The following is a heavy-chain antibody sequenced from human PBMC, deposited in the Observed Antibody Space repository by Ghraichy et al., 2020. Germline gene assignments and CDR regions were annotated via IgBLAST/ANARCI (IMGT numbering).Heavy chain of an antibody. D-gene: IGHD1-26*01. CDR2: ISAYNGNT. CDR3: ARDSLYPPWDTLGRFDP. J-gene: IGHJ5*02. CDR1: GYTFTSYG. Sequence: ASVKVSCKASGYTFTSYGISWVRQAPGQGLEWMGWISAYNGNTNYAQKLQGRVTMTTDTSTSTAYMELRSLRSDDTAVYYCARDSLYPPWDTLGRFDPWGQGTLVTVSS. V-gene: IGHV1-18*04.